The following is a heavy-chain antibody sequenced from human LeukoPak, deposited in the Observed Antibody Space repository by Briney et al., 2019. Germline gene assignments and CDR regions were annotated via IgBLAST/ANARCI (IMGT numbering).Heavy chain of an antibody. J-gene: IGHJ4*02. V-gene: IGHV3-73*01. Sequence: GGSLRLSCAASGFTFSGSAMHWVRQASGKGLEWVGRIRSKANSYATAYAASVKGRFTISRDDSKNTAYLQMNSLKTEDTAVYYCARSNLELWEGTTPPSNLDYWGQGTLVTVSS. D-gene: IGHD1-7*01. CDR1: GFTFSGSA. CDR3: ARSNLELWEGTTPPSNLDY. CDR2: IRSKANSYAT.